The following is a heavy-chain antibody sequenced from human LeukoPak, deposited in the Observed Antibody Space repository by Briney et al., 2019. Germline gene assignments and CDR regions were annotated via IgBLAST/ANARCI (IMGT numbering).Heavy chain of an antibody. J-gene: IGHJ4*02. CDR2: INNSGSTR. V-gene: IGHV3-11*04. CDR3: AIPGSNYELDY. CDR1: GFTFSDYY. Sequence: PGGSLRLSCAASGFTFSDYYMTWIRQAPGKGLEWVSHINNSGSTRHYADSVKGRYTISRDNAKNSLYLQMNSLRAEDTAVYYCAIPGSNYELDYWGQGTLVTVSS. D-gene: IGHD4-11*01.